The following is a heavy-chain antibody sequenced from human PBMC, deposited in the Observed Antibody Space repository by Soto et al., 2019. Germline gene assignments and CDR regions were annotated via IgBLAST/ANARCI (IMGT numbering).Heavy chain of an antibody. CDR3: AKEWVYDSSGWSFDY. V-gene: IGHV3-30*18. D-gene: IGHD3-22*01. CDR2: ISDDGSNK. CDR1: EFTFSSYG. Sequence: QVQLVESGGAVVQPGRSLSISCAASEFTFSSYGMHWVRQAPGKGLEWVAVISDDGSNKYYADSVKGRFTISRDNSKNTLYLQMNSLRAEDTAVYYCAKEWVYDSSGWSFDYWGQGTLVTVSS. J-gene: IGHJ4*02.